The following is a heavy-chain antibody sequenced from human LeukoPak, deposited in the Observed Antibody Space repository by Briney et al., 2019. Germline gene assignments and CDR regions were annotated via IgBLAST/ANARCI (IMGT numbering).Heavy chain of an antibody. CDR1: GYSISSGHY. CDR2: IYYSGST. D-gene: IGHD4-17*01. CDR3: ARDAYGDYGALGY. V-gene: IGHV4-61*01. J-gene: IGHJ4*02. Sequence: SETLSLTRTVSGYSISSGHYWGWIRQPPGKGLEWIGYIYYSGSTNYNPSLKSRVTISVDTSKNQFSLKLSSVTAADTAVYYCARDAYGDYGALGYWGQGTLVTVSS.